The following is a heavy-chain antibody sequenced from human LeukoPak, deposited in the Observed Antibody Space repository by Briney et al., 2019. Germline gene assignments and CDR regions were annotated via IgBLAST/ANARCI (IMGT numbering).Heavy chain of an antibody. V-gene: IGHV1-69*04. CDR1: GGTFSSYA. CDR2: IIPILGIP. CDR3: AYYDSSYTTTYYFDY. Sequence: SVKVSCKASGGTFSSYAISRVRQAPGQGLEWMGRIIPILGIPNYAQKFQGRVSITAHKSTSTAYMELSSLRSEDTAVYYCAYYDSSYTTTYYFDYWGQGTLVTVSS. J-gene: IGHJ4*02. D-gene: IGHD3-22*01.